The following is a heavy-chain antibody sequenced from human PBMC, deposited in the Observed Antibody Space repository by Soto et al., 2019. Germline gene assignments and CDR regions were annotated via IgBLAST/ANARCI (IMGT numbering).Heavy chain of an antibody. J-gene: IGHJ6*02. CDR3: ASAIVGAANYYYYYAMDV. CDR2: INHSGST. Sequence: QVHLQQRGAGLLKPSETLSLTCAVYGGSFSDYYWSWIRQPPGKGLEWIGEINHSGSTNYNPSLKSRVTISVDTSKNQFSLKLSSVTAADTAVYYCASAIVGAANYYYYYAMDVWGQGTPVTVSS. D-gene: IGHD1-26*01. V-gene: IGHV4-34*01. CDR1: GGSFSDYY.